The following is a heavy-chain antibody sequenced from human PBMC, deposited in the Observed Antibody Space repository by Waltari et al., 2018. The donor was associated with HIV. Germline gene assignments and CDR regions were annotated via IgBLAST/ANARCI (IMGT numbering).Heavy chain of an antibody. Sequence: QVQLQESGPGLVKPSETLSLTCNVSGDSLTRTYWNWIRQTPGKELEWLGYISSSVSTNYTPSFKGRLRVSIGSAESQFSLELRSVTAADTAFYYCARGRRWVQFHGHYYFDYWGQGILVTVSS. CDR1: GDSLTRTY. CDR2: ISSSVST. J-gene: IGHJ4*02. V-gene: IGHV4-4*08. CDR3: ARGRRWVQFHGHYYFDY.